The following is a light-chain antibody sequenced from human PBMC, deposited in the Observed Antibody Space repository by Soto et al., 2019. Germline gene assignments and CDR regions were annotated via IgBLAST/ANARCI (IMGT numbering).Light chain of an antibody. Sequence: QSALTQPASVSGSPGQSITISCTGTSSDGGGYKYVSWYQQHPGKAPKLMIYEVSNRPSGVSNRFSGSKSGNTASLTISGLKAADEADYYCSSYTSSSSDYVFGTGTKLTVL. V-gene: IGLV2-14*01. CDR1: SSDGGGYKY. J-gene: IGLJ1*01. CDR3: SSYTSSSSDYV. CDR2: EVS.